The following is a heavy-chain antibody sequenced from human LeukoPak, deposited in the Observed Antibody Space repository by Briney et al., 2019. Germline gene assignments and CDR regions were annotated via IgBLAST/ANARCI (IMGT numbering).Heavy chain of an antibody. J-gene: IGHJ4*02. CDR2: ISAYNGNT. CDR1: GYTFTIYG. Sequence: AASVKVSCKASGYTFTIYGISWVRQAPGQGLEWMGWISAYNGNTNYAQKLQGRVTMTTDTSTSTAYMELRSLRSDDTAVYYCARDLYCSSTSCYEHDYWGQGTLVTVSS. D-gene: IGHD2-2*01. V-gene: IGHV1-18*01. CDR3: ARDLYCSSTSCYEHDY.